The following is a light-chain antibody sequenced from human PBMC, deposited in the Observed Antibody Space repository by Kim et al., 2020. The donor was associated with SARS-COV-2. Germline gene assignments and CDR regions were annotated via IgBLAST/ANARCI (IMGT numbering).Light chain of an antibody. Sequence: EIVLTQSPATLSLSPGERATLSCRASQSVSSYLAWYQQKPGQAPRLLIYDASNRATGIPARISGSGSGTDFTLTISSLEPEDFAVYYCQQRSNWPPPYTFGQGTKLEI. CDR2: DAS. CDR3: QQRSNWPPPYT. J-gene: IGKJ2*01. CDR1: QSVSSY. V-gene: IGKV3-11*01.